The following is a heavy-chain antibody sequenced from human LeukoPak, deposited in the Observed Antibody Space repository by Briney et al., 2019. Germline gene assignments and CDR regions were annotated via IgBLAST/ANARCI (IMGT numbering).Heavy chain of an antibody. Sequence: GGSLRLSCAASGFTFSSYSMNWVRQAPGKGLEWVTSISSSSSYIYYADSVKGRFTISRDNAKNSLYLQMNSLRAEDTAVYYCARDLYGDPTSDFDYWGQGTLVTVSS. D-gene: IGHD4-17*01. CDR2: ISSSSSYI. V-gene: IGHV3-21*01. CDR3: ARDLYGDPTSDFDY. CDR1: GFTFSSYS. J-gene: IGHJ4*02.